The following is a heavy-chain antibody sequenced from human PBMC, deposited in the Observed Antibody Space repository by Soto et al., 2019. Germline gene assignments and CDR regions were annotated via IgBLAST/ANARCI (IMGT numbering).Heavy chain of an antibody. J-gene: IGHJ4*02. Sequence: QLQLQESGPGLVKPSETLSLTCTVSGGSISTNSHYWAWIRQPPGKGLEWIASIHYDGRTYYNPPLKSRVTVSLDTSRNRFSLNLISVTASDAAIYYCARHLGNYGACAFDHWGQGSLVTISS. CDR1: GGSISTNSHY. V-gene: IGHV4-39*01. D-gene: IGHD4-17*01. CDR3: ARHLGNYGACAFDH. CDR2: IHYDGRT.